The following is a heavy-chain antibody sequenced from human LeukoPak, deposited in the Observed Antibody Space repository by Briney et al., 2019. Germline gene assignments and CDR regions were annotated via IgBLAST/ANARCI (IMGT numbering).Heavy chain of an antibody. J-gene: IGHJ6*02. CDR1: GGSISYYY. CDR2: IYYSGTT. D-gene: IGHD4-17*01. CDR3: AREDPQTTVPEGMDV. V-gene: IGHV4-59*01. Sequence: SETLSLTCTVSGGSISYYYWSWIRQSPGKGLEWIGNIYYSGTTNYNPSLKSRVTISVGTSKNQFSLQLRSVTAADTAVYYCAREDPQTTVPEGMDVWGQGTTVTVSS.